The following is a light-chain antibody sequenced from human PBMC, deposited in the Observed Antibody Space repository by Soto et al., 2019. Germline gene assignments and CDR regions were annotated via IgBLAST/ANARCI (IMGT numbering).Light chain of an antibody. J-gene: IGLJ2*01. CDR1: SSDVGNYNY. CDR3: SSYATSTTPVV. CDR2: DVN. V-gene: IGLV2-14*01. Sequence: QSALTQPASVSGSPGQSITNSCTGTSSDVGNYNYVSWLQQSPGKAPKLIIYDVNNRPSGVSNRFSGSKSGNTASLTISGLQADDAADYYCSSYATSTTPVVFGGGTKLTVL.